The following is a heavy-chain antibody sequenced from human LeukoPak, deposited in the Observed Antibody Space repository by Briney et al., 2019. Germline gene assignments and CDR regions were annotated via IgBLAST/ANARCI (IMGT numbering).Heavy chain of an antibody. Sequence: SVKVSCKASGGTFSSYAISWVRQAPGQGLEWMGGIIPIFGTANYAQKFQGRVTITADKSTSTAYMVLSSLRSEGTAVYYCARVPHYYGSGSYYNLYYFDYWGQGTLVTVSS. CDR2: IIPIFGTA. D-gene: IGHD3-10*01. J-gene: IGHJ4*02. CDR3: ARVPHYYGSGSYYNLYYFDY. CDR1: GGTFSSYA. V-gene: IGHV1-69*06.